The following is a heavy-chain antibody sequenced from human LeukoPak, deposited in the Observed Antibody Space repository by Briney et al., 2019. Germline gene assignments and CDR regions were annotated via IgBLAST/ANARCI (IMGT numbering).Heavy chain of an antibody. V-gene: IGHV1-2*02. D-gene: IGHD5-18*01. CDR2: INPNSGGT. CDR1: GYTFTGYY. CDR3: AIPGGYGYGYFDY. Sequence: ASVKVSCKASGYTFTGYYMHWVRQAPGQGLEWMGWINPNSGGTNYAQKFQGRVTMTRDTSISTAYMELSRLRSDDTAVYYCAIPGGYGYGYFDYWGQGTLVTVSS. J-gene: IGHJ4*02.